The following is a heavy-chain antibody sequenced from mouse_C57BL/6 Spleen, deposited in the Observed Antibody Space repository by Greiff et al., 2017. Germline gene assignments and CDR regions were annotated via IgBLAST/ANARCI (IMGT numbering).Heavy chain of an antibody. CDR3: ARYDYDGYFDY. CDR2: IDPSDSET. D-gene: IGHD2-4*01. CDR1: GYTFTSYW. V-gene: IGHV1-52*01. Sequence: VQLQQPGAELVRPGSSVKLSCKASGYTFTSYWMHWVKQRPIQGLEWIGNIDPSDSETHYNQKFKDKATLTVDKSSSTAYMQLISLTSEDSAVYYCARYDYDGYFDYWGQGTTLTVSS. J-gene: IGHJ2*01.